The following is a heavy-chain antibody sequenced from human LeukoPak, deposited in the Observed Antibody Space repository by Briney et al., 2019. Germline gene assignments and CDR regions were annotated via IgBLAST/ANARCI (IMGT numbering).Heavy chain of an antibody. CDR3: ARGSGYSYGYLDY. V-gene: IGHV1-2*02. D-gene: IGHD5-18*01. CDR1: GYTFTGYY. CDR2: INPNSGGT. J-gene: IGHJ4*02. Sequence: GASVKVSCKASGYTFTGYYMHWVRQAPGQGLEWMGWINPNSGGTNYAQKFQGRVTMTRDTSISTAYMELGRLRSDDTAVYYCARGSGYSYGYLDYWGQGTLVTVSS.